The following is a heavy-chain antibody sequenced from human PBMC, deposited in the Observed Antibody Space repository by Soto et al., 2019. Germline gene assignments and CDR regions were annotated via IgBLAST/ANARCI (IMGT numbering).Heavy chain of an antibody. V-gene: IGHV1-69*13. Sequence: SVKVSCKASGGTFSSYASSWVRQAPGQGVEWMGGIIPIFGTANYAQKFQGRVTITADESTSTAYMELSSLRSEDTAVYYCARDLTRTNQVMDVWGQGTTVTVCS. CDR3: ARDLTRTNQVMDV. CDR2: IIPIFGTA. CDR1: GGTFSSYA. D-gene: IGHD1-7*01. J-gene: IGHJ6*02.